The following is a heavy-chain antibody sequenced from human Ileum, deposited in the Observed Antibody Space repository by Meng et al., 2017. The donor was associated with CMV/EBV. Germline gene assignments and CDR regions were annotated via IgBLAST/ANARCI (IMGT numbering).Heavy chain of an antibody. CDR1: GGSTTSSTYY. CDR2: VYYSGTT. Sequence: QLQLQESGPGSVKPSETLYIHCHASGGSTTSSTYYWGWIRQPPGKGLEWIGSVYYSGTTYYNPSLKSRVNMSIDTSKNRFSLKLSSATAADTAVYYCARNVGFYSSQIAYWGQGALVTASS. CDR3: ARNVGFYSSQIAY. V-gene: IGHV4-39*07. D-gene: IGHD3-3*01. J-gene: IGHJ4*02.